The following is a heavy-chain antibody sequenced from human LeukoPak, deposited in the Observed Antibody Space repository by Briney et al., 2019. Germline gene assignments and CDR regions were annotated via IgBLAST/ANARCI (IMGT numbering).Heavy chain of an antibody. V-gene: IGHV3-7*01. CDR2: IKQDGSKI. CDR3: AKPLSRYYYYYYYMDV. CDR1: GFTFSTYW. Sequence: GGSLRLSCAASGFTFSTYWMSWVRQAPGKGLEWVANIKQDGSKIYYVDSVKGRFTISRDNAKNSLYLQMNNLRAEDTAVYYCAKPLSRYYYYYYYMDVWGKGTTVTVSS. J-gene: IGHJ6*03.